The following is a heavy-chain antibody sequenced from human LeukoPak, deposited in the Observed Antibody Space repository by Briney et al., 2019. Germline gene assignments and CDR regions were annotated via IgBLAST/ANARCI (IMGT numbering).Heavy chain of an antibody. CDR1: GYTFTSYG. V-gene: IGHV1-18*01. Sequence: ASVKVSCKASGYTFTSYGISWVRQAPGQGLEWMGWISAYNGNTNYAQKLQGRVTMTTDTSTSTAYMELRSLRSDDTAVYYCARDGPASYYDFWSGVHYYYYMDVWGKGTTVTVCS. CDR3: ARDGPASYYDFWSGVHYYYYMDV. J-gene: IGHJ6*03. D-gene: IGHD3-3*01. CDR2: ISAYNGNT.